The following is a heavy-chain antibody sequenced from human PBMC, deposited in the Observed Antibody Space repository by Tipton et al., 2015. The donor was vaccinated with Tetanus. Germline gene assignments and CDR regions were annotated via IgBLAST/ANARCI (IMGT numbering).Heavy chain of an antibody. Sequence: SLRLSCAASGFTVSSNYMSWVRQAPGKGLEWVSVIYSDGSTYYADSVKGRFTISRDNSKNTLYLQMNSLRAEDTAVYYCAKEQSDADYYYYGMDVWGQGTTVTVSS. CDR3: AKEQSDADYYYYGMDV. CDR2: IYSDGST. V-gene: IGHV3-53*01. D-gene: IGHD4-11*01. J-gene: IGHJ6*02. CDR1: GFTVSSNY.